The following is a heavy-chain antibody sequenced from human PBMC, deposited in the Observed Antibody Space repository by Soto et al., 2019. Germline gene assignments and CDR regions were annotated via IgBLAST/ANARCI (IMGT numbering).Heavy chain of an antibody. V-gene: IGHV3-48*01. D-gene: IGHD6-13*01. Sequence: ESGGGLVQPGGSLRLSCAASGFTFSSYSMNWVRQAPGKGLEWVSYISSSSSTIYYADSVKGRFTISRDNAKNSLYLQMNSLRAEDTAVYYCARGIAAAAELLYYYYYMDVWGKGTTVTVSS. J-gene: IGHJ6*03. CDR2: ISSSSSTI. CDR1: GFTFSSYS. CDR3: ARGIAAAAELLYYYYYMDV.